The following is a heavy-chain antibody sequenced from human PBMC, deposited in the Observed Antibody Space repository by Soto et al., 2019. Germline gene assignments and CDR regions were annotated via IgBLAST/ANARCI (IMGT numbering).Heavy chain of an antibody. V-gene: IGHV4-61*01. Sequence: PSETLSLTCTVSGGSISSSSYYWSWIRQPPGKGLEWIGYIYYSGSTNYNPSLKSRVTISVDTSKNQFSLKLSSVTAADTAVYYCASITPNNWFDPWGQGTLVTVSS. D-gene: IGHD1-20*01. CDR1: GGSISSSSYY. J-gene: IGHJ5*02. CDR2: IYYSGST. CDR3: ASITPNNWFDP.